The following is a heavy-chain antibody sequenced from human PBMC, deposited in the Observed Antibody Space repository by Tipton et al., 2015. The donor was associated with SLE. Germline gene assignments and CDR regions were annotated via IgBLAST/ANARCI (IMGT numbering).Heavy chain of an antibody. CDR1: GLTVSDNY. CDR2: IYIVGST. V-gene: IGHV3-66*02. J-gene: IGHJ5*02. CDR3: ARDRIRYFDWLFPGWFDP. Sequence: SLRLSCAASGLTVSDNYMNWVRQAPGKGLEWVSIIYIVGSTYYADSVRGRFTISRDNSKSTLYLQMNSLRVEDTAVYYCARDRIRYFDWLFPGWFDPWGQGTLVTVSS. D-gene: IGHD3-9*01.